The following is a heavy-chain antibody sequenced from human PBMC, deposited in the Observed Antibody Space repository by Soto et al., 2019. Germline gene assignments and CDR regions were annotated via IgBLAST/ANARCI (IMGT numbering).Heavy chain of an antibody. D-gene: IGHD3-22*01. V-gene: IGHV4-30-2*01. CDR2: IYHSGST. CDR3: ASGYDSSGYYYGGHDAFDI. CDR1: GGSISSGGYS. J-gene: IGHJ3*02. Sequence: PSETLSLTCAVSGGSISSGGYSWSWIRQPPGKGLEWIGYIYHSGSTYYNPSLKSRVTISVDRSKNQFSLKLSSVTAADTAVYYCASGYDSSGYYYGGHDAFDIWGQGTMVTVSS.